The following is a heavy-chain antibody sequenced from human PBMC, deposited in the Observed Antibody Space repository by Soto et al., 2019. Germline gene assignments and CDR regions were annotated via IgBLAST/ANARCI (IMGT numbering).Heavy chain of an antibody. CDR3: ARGYGDYAARYYFDY. J-gene: IGHJ4*02. V-gene: IGHV4-39*07. Sequence: SETLSLTCTVSGGSISSSSVHWSWIRQPPGKGLEWIGEINHSGSTNYNPSLKSRVTISVDTSKNQFSLKLSSVTAADTAVYYCARGYGDYAARYYFDYWGQGTLVTSPQ. D-gene: IGHD4-17*01. CDR1: GGSISSSSVH. CDR2: INHSGST.